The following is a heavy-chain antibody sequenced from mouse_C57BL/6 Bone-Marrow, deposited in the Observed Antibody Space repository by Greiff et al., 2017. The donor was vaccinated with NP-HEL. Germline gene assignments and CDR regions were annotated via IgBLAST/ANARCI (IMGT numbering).Heavy chain of an antibody. Sequence: SGAELVRPGASVKLSCTASGFNIKDDYMHWVKQRPEQGLEWIGWIDPENGDTEYASKFQGKATITADTSSNTAYLQLSSLTSEDTAVYYCTTKLMFAYWGQGTLVTVSA. V-gene: IGHV14-4*01. CDR2: IDPENGDT. CDR1: GFNIKDDY. J-gene: IGHJ3*01. CDR3: TTKLMFAY.